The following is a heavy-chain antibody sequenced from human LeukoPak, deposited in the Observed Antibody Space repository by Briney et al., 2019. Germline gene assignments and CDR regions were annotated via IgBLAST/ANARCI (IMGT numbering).Heavy chain of an antibody. CDR1: GGSISSGDYS. D-gene: IGHD3-10*01. V-gene: IGHV4-39*07. Sequence: SETLSLTCTVSGGSISSGDYSWHWIRQPPVTGLEWIGEINHSGGTNYNPSLKSRVTISVDTSKKQFSLKLSSVTAADTAVYYCARGVDYYGVWGQGTLVTVSS. CDR3: ARGVDYYGV. J-gene: IGHJ4*02. CDR2: INHSGGT.